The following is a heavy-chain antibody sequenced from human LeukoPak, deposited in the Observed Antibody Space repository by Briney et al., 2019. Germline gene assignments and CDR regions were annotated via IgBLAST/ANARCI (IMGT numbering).Heavy chain of an antibody. CDR3: ARTAYYYGSGNYFDY. CDR2: IDWDDDK. Sequence: SGPTLVNPTQTLTLTCTFSGFSLSTSGMCVSWIRQPPGKALEWLARIDWDDDKYYSTSLKTRLTISKDTSKNQVVLTMTNMDPVDTATYYCARTAYYYGSGNYFDYWGQGTLVTVSS. J-gene: IGHJ4*02. D-gene: IGHD3-10*01. V-gene: IGHV2-70*11. CDR1: GFSLSTSGMC.